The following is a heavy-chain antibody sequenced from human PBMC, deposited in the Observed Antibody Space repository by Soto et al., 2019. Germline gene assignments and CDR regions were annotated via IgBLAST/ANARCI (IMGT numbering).Heavy chain of an antibody. V-gene: IGHV1-2*04. CDR2: INPNSGGT. Sequence: QVQLVQSGAEVKKPGASVKVSCKASGYTFTGYYMHWVRQAPGQGLEWMGWINPNSGGTNYAQKFQGCDTMTRDTSISTAYMERSRLRSDDTAVYYCAIGSSSSEYAFDIWGQGTMVTVSS. CDR3: AIGSSSSEYAFDI. CDR1: GYTFTGYY. D-gene: IGHD6-6*01. J-gene: IGHJ3*02.